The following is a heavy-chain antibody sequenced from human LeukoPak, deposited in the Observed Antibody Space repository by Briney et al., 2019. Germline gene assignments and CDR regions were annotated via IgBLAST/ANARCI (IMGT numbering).Heavy chain of an antibody. CDR2: INPNSGGT. Sequence: ASVKVSCKASGYTFTGYYMHWVRQAPGQGLEWMGWINPNSGGTNYAQKFQGRVTMTRDTSISTAYMELSSLRSEDTAVYYCARGVVSEQQLVFDYWGQGTLVTVSS. D-gene: IGHD6-13*01. CDR3: ARGVVSEQQLVFDY. V-gene: IGHV1-2*02. J-gene: IGHJ4*02. CDR1: GYTFTGYY.